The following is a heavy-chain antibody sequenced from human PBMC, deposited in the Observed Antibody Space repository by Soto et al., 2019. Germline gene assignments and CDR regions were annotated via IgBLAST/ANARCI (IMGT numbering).Heavy chain of an antibody. J-gene: IGHJ5*02. Sequence: GGSLRLSCAASGFTFSSYAMSWVRQAPGKGLEWVSLISGSGGSRYYADSVKGRFTISRDNSKNTLYLQMNSLRADDTAVYCFAKVMVKNWFDPWGQGTLVTVSS. CDR3: AKVMVKNWFDP. V-gene: IGHV3-23*01. CDR2: ISGSGGSR. CDR1: GFTFSSYA. D-gene: IGHD5-18*01.